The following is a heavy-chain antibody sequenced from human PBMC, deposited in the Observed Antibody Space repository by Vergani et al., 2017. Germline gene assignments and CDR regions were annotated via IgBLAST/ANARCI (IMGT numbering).Heavy chain of an antibody. CDR1: GGSINTGAYY. CDR2: VYTSGMT. Sequence: QVQLQESGPRLVRPSQTLYLTCTVSGGSINTGAYYWSWIRQPAGKGLEWIGRVYTSGMTYYNPSLKSRVTILVDRSKSQLSLKLTSVTAGDTAVYFCARELSYYYGSGSXDYNPYYYEGMDVWGPGTTVTVSS. CDR3: ARELSYYYGSGSXDYNPYYYEGMDV. J-gene: IGHJ6*02. V-gene: IGHV4-61*02. D-gene: IGHD3-10*01.